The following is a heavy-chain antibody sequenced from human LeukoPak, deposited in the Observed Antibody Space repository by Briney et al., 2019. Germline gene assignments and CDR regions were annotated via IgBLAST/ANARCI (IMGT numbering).Heavy chain of an antibody. CDR2: IKKTGSET. V-gene: IGHV3-7*01. CDR3: AREDGYCSGGNCYSYFDS. Sequence: GGSLRLSCAASGFTFSNSWMSWVRQAPGKGLEWVAYIKKTGSETYYVDSVKGRFTITRDNARNSLFLQMNSLRAEDTAVYYCAREDGYCSGGNCYSYFDSWGQGTLVTVSS. D-gene: IGHD2-15*01. CDR1: GFTFSNSW. J-gene: IGHJ4*02.